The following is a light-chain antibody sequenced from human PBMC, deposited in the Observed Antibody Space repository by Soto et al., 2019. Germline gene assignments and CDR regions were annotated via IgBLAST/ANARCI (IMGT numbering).Light chain of an antibody. CDR2: DAS. CDR3: QQCATPPLT. Sequence: EIVLTQSPGTLSLSPGERATLSCRASESVSKNYLAWYQHKPGQAPRLLIDDASNRATGIPDRLSGSGSGTDFTLTISSLEPEDSAVYYCQQCATPPLTFGQGTKVEIK. V-gene: IGKV3-20*01. CDR1: ESVSKNY. J-gene: IGKJ1*01.